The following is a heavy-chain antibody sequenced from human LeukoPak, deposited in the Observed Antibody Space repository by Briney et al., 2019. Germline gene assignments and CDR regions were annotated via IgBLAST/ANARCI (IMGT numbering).Heavy chain of an antibody. V-gene: IGHV4-34*01. J-gene: IGHJ4*02. CDR3: ARLVGLYNWNDGGDY. Sequence: SETLSLTCAVYGGSFNGHYWSWIRQPPGKGLEWIGEVNYSGSTNYNPSLKSRVTISLVTSKNQFSLKLSSVTAADTAVYYCARLVGLYNWNDGGDYWGQGTLVTVSS. D-gene: IGHD1-1*01. CDR2: VNYSGST. CDR1: GGSFNGHY.